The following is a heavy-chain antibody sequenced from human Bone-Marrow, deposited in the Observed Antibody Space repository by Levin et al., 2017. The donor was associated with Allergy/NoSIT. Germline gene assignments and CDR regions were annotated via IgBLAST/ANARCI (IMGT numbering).Heavy chain of an antibody. J-gene: IGHJ3*02. CDR2: IYPGDSDT. Sequence: GESLKISCKVSGYTSSFYWIGWVRQMPGKGLEWMGIIYPGDSDTRYSPSFQGQVTISADKSIATAYLQWSSLKASDSAMYYCVRQPDSSKDAFDIWGQGTAVTVFS. D-gene: IGHD6-19*01. V-gene: IGHV5-51*01. CDR3: VRQPDSSKDAFDI. CDR1: GYTSSFYW.